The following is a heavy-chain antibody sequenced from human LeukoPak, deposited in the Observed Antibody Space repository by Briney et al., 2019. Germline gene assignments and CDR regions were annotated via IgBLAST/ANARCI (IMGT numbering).Heavy chain of an antibody. CDR1: GFALSSHW. CDR2: VNRDGSET. Sequence: GGSLRLSCAASGFALSSHWMTWVRQVPGRGPEWVANVNRDGSETYYLDSVKGRFTISKDNAKNSLYLQMNSLRAEDTALYHCASNNGMDVWGQGTTVIVSS. J-gene: IGHJ6*02. V-gene: IGHV3-7*03. CDR3: ASNNGMDV.